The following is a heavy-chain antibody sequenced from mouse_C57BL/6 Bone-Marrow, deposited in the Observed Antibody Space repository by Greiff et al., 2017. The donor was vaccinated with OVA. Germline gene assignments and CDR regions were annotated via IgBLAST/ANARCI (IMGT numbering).Heavy chain of an antibody. CDR3: TRGGFAY. CDR1: GFTFKDDD. V-gene: IGHV14-4*01. Sequence: EVQLKQSGAELVRPGASVKLSCTASGFTFKDDDMHWVKQRPEQGLEWIGWIDPESGDTDYASKFQGKATITADKSSNTAYLQLSSLTSEDTAVYCCTRGGFAYWGQGTLVTVSA. CDR2: IDPESGDT. J-gene: IGHJ3*01.